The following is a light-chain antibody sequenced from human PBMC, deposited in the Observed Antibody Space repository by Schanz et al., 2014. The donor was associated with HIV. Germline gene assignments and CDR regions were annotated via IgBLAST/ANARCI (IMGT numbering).Light chain of an antibody. CDR2: EVS. V-gene: IGLV2-14*02. J-gene: IGLJ2*01. CDR3: SSYTSSSSV. CDR1: SNDVGIYNL. Sequence: QSALTQPASVSGSPGQSITISCTGTSNDVGIYNLVSWYQQHPGKAPKLTIYEVSKRPSGVSNRFSGSKSGNTASLTVSGLQAEDEADYYCSSYTSSSSVFGGGTKLTVL.